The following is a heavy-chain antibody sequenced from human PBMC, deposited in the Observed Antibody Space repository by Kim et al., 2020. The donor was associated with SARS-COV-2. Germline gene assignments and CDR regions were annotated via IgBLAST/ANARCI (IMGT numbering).Heavy chain of an antibody. J-gene: IGHJ6*02. D-gene: IGHD6-6*01. CDR2: IYSSGST. Sequence: GGSLRLSCAASGFTVSTNYMSWVRQAPGRGLEWVSVIYSSGSTYYTDSVRGRFTISRDNSKNTMYLQMNSLRAEDTAVYYCARDPYSSSSGRVPFGMDVWGQGTTVTVSS. CDR1: GFTVSTNY. CDR3: ARDPYSSSSGRVPFGMDV. V-gene: IGHV3-53*01.